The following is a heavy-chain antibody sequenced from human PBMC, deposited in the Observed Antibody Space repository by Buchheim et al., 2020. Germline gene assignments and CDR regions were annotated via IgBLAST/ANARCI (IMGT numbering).Heavy chain of an antibody. CDR1: GFTFSSYS. CDR3: AREGYYDSSGYYTEGHTMDV. J-gene: IGHJ6*02. D-gene: IGHD3-22*01. CDR2: ISSSSSTI. Sequence: EVQLVESGGGLVQPGGSLRLSCAASGFTFSSYSMNWVRQAPGKGLEWVSYISSSSSTIYYADSVKGRFTISRDNAKKSLYLQMNSLRAEDTAVYYCAREGYYDSSGYYTEGHTMDVWGQGTT. V-gene: IGHV3-48*01.